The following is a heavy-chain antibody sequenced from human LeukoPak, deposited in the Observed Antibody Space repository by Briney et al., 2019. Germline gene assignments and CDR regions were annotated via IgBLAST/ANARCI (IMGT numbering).Heavy chain of an antibody. CDR3: ARGDITGTTDWFDP. V-gene: IGHV4-4*07. CDR2: IYTSGST. Sequence: SSETLSLTCTVSGGSISSYYWSWIRQRAGKGLEWIGRIYTSGSTNYNPSLKSRVTMSVDTSKNQFSLKLSSVTAADTAVYYCARGDITGTTDWFDPWGQGTLVTVSS. CDR1: GGSISSYY. J-gene: IGHJ5*02. D-gene: IGHD1-7*01.